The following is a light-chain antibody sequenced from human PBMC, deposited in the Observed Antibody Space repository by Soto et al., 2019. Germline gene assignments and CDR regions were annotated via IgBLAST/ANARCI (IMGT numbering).Light chain of an antibody. CDR2: SNN. J-gene: IGLJ2*01. CDR1: SSNIGSNT. V-gene: IGLV1-44*01. CDR3: AAWDDSLNGVV. Sequence: QLVLTQPPSASGTPGQRVTISCSGSSSNIGSNTVNWYQQLPGTAPKPLIYSNNQRPSGVPDRLSGSKSGTSASLAISGLQSEDEADYYCAAWDDSLNGVVFGGGTKVTVL.